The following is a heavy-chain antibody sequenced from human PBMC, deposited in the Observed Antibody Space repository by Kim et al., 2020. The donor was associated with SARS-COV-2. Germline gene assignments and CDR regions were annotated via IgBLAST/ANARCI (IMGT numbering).Heavy chain of an antibody. D-gene: IGHD6-19*01. V-gene: IGHV3-49*02. CDR3: TRDAVVAGYSYYYYGMDV. J-gene: IGHJ6*02. Sequence: KGRFTISRDDSKSIAYLQMNSLKTEDTAVYYCTRDAVVAGYSYYYYGMDVWGQGTTVTVSS.